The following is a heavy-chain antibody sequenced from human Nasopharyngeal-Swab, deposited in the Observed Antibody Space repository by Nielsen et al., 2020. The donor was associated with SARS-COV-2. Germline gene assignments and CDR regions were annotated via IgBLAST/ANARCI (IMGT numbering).Heavy chain of an antibody. J-gene: IGHJ6*03. Sequence: CAISGDSVSSSSAAWNWIRQSPSRGLEWLGRTYYRSKWYNDYAVSVKSRITINPDTSKNQFSLHLNSVTPEDTAVYYCARARGAYGDYYYYYYTDVWGKGTTVTVSS. D-gene: IGHD4-17*01. V-gene: IGHV6-1*01. CDR3: ARARGAYGDYYYYYYTDV. CDR2: TYYRSKWYN. CDR1: GDSVSSSSAA.